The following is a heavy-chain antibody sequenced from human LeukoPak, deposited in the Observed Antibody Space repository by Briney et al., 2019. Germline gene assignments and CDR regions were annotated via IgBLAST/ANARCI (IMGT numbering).Heavy chain of an antibody. V-gene: IGHV3-7*01. D-gene: IGHD1-7*01. CDR3: AGRDNWNYLSAFDI. CDR2: IKQDGSEK. CDR1: GFTFSGYW. Sequence: GGSLRLSCAASGFTFSGYWMSWVRQAPGKGLEWVANIKQDGSEKYYVDSVKGRFTISRDNAKNSLYLQMNSLRAEDTAVYYCAGRDNWNYLSAFDIWGQGTMVTVSS. J-gene: IGHJ3*02.